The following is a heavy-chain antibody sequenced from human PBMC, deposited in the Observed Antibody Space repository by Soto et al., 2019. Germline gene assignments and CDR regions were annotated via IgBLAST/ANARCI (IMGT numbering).Heavy chain of an antibody. Sequence: GESLKISCKGSGYSFFSHWIGWVRQMPGKGLEWVGIIYPADSETRYSPSFQGQVTISVDKSINTAYLQWSSLKASDTAMYYCARRPWLSGYYDYWGQGTLVTVSS. D-gene: IGHD3-22*01. CDR1: GYSFFSHW. V-gene: IGHV5-51*01. CDR3: ARRPWLSGYYDY. J-gene: IGHJ4*02. CDR2: IYPADSET.